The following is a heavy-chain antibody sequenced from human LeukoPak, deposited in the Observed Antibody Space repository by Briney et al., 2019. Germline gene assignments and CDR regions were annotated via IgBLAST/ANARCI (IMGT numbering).Heavy chain of an antibody. D-gene: IGHD2-15*01. CDR1: GGTFSSYA. CDR2: IIPIFGTA. Sequence: GASVRVSCKASGGTFSSYAISWVRQAPGQGREWMGGIIPIFGTANYAQKFQGRVTITADESTSTAYMELSSLRSEDTAVYYCASTLGRYNWFDPWGQGTLVTVSS. CDR3: ASTLGRYNWFDP. V-gene: IGHV1-69*01. J-gene: IGHJ5*02.